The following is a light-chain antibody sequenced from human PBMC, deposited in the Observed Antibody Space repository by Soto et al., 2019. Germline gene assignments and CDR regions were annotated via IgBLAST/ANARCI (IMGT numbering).Light chain of an antibody. Sequence: DIQMTQSPSTLSASVGDRVTITCRASQSISSSLAWYQHKPGKDPKLLIYKSSSLEIVVPSRFSGCGSVTESTLTISSLLPGDFATFYCEQYNSYPFTFGPGTKVDIK. V-gene: IGKV1-5*03. J-gene: IGKJ3*01. CDR2: KSS. CDR3: EQYNSYPFT. CDR1: QSISSS.